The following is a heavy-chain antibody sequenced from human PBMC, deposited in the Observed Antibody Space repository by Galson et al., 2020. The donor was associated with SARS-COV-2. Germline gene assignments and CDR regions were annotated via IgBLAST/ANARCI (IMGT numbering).Heavy chain of an antibody. D-gene: IGHD2-8*01. J-gene: IGHJ4*02. V-gene: IGHV4-39*07. CDR2: IYYSGST. Sequence: SETLSLTCTVSGGSISSSSYYWGWIRQPPGKGLEWIGSIYYSGSTYYNPSLKSRVTISVDTSKNQFSLKLSSVTAADTAVYYCARARQLVYCTNGVCYTHSIYFDYWGQGTLVTVSS. CDR3: ARARQLVYCTNGVCYTHSIYFDY. CDR1: GGSISSSSYY.